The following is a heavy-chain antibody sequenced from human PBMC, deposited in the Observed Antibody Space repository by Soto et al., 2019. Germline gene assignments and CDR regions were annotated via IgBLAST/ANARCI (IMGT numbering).Heavy chain of an antibody. Sequence: GGSLRLSCAASGFTFSIYSMNWVRQAPGKGLEWVSYISSSSTTIYYADSVKGRFTISRDDAKNSLYLQMNSLRDEDTAVYYCARERRDGYNFNYWGQGTLVTVSS. J-gene: IGHJ4*02. D-gene: IGHD5-12*01. V-gene: IGHV3-48*02. CDR3: ARERRDGYNFNY. CDR1: GFTFSIYS. CDR2: ISSSSTTI.